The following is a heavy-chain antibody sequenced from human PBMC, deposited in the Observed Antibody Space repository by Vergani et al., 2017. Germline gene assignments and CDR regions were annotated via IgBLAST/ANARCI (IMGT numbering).Heavy chain of an antibody. Sequence: QLQLQESGPGLVKPSETLSLTCTVSGGSISSSSYYWGWIRQPPGKGLEWIGSTYYSGSTYYNPSLKSRVTISVDTSKNQFSLKLSSVTAADTAGYYCARRRGYGSGSYYILENWFDPWGQGTLVTVSS. CDR3: ARRRGYGSGSYYILENWFDP. V-gene: IGHV4-39*01. CDR1: GGSISSSSYY. CDR2: TYYSGST. J-gene: IGHJ5*02. D-gene: IGHD3-10*01.